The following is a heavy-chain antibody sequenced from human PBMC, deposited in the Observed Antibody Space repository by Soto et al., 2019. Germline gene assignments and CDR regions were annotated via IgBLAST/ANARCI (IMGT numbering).Heavy chain of an antibody. CDR3: ARSSPSLRYFDWLYYGMDV. CDR2: MNPNSGNT. V-gene: IGHV1-8*01. D-gene: IGHD3-9*01. J-gene: IGHJ6*02. Sequence: ASVKVSCKASGYTFTSYDINWVRQATGQGLEWMGWMNPNSGNTGYAQKFRGRVTMTRNTSISTAYMELSSLRSEDTAVYYCARSSPSLRYFDWLYYGMDVWGQGTTVTVS. CDR1: GYTFTSYD.